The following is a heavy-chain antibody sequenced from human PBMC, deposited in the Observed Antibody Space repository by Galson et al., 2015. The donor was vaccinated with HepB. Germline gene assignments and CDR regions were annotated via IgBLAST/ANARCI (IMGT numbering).Heavy chain of an antibody. V-gene: IGHV1-2*02. J-gene: IGHJ6*02. Sequence: SVKVSCKASGYIFSGYYIHWVRQAPGQGLEWMGWINPNSGGTNFARKFQGRVTMTRDTSISTAYMELSRLTSDDTAVYYCARDRRGRIALATPHDPSMDVWGQGTTVTVSS. D-gene: IGHD2-8*02. CDR1: GYIFSGYY. CDR2: INPNSGGT. CDR3: ARDRRGRIALATPHDPSMDV.